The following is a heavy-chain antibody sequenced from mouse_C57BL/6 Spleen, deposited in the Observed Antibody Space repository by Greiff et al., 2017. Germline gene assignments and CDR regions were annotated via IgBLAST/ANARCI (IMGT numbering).Heavy chain of an antibody. V-gene: IGHV1-61*01. CDR1: GYTFTSYW. D-gene: IGHD1-1*02. J-gene: IGHJ2*01. Sequence: VQLQQPGAELVRPGSSVKLSCKASGYTFTSYWMDWVKQRPGQGLEWIGNIYPSDSENHYNQKFKDKATLTVDKSSSTAYMQLSSLTSEDSAVYYCARRGGGYYLDYWGQGTTLTVSS. CDR2: IYPSDSEN. CDR3: ARRGGGYYLDY.